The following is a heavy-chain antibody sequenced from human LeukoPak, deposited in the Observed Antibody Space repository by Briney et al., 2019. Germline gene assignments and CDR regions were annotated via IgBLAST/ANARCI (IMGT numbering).Heavy chain of an antibody. CDR1: GFSLRTSGVG. Sequence: ESGPTLVKATQTLTLTCTFSGFSLRTSGVGVGWIRQPPGKALEWLALIYWDDDKRYSPSLKSRVTISKDTSKDQVVLTMNNMDPVDTATYYCAHTVDGVYDYRGQGTLVTVSS. J-gene: IGHJ4*02. CDR3: AHTVDGVYDY. D-gene: IGHD4-23*01. CDR2: IYWDDDK. V-gene: IGHV2-5*02.